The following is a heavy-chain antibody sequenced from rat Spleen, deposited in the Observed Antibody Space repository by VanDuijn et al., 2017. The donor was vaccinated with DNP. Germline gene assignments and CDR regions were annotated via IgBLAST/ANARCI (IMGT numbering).Heavy chain of an antibody. J-gene: IGHJ2*01. CDR1: GITFSDHN. Sequence: EVYLVESGGGLVQPGRSLKLSCAASGITFSDHNMAWVRQAPKKGLEWVGTISYDRSDTYYRDSVKGRFTMSRDNAKRTLYLQMDSLRSEDTATYYCVSRPPPTRGPFDYWGQGVTVTVSS. D-gene: IGHD1-4*01. CDR3: VSRPPPTRGPFDY. CDR2: ISYDRSDT. V-gene: IGHV5-7*01.